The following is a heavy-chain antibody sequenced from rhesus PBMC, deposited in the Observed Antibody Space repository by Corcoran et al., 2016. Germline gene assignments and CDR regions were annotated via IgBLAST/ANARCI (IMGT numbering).Heavy chain of an antibody. CDR2: IYGSSTST. CDR1: GGSISDSYR. J-gene: IGHJ4*01. D-gene: IGHD6-25*01. Sequence: QVQLQESGPGVVKPSETLSLTCAVSGGSISDSYRWSWIRQPPGKGLEWIGYIYGSSTSTNYNPSLKCRVTISKDTSKNQFSLKLSSVTAADTAVYYCAIGYSGSSFDYWGQGVLVTVSS. V-gene: IGHV4S10*01. CDR3: AIGYSGSSFDY.